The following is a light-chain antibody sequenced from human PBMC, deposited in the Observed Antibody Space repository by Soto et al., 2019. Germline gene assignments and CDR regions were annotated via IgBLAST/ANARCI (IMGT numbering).Light chain of an antibody. CDR1: QSISSW. CDR2: KAS. CDR3: HQYKSYSRT. Sequence: DIQMTQSPSTLSASVGDRVTITCRASQSISSWLAWYQQKPGKAPKLLIYKASSLESGVPSRFSGSGSGTEFTLTISSLQPDDFATYYCHQYKSYSRTFGQGTKVDI. V-gene: IGKV1-5*03. J-gene: IGKJ1*01.